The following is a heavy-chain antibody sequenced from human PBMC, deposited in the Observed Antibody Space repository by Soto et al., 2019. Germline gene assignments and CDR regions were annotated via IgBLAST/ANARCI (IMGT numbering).Heavy chain of an antibody. CDR1: GFTFSSYG. CDR2: ISYDGRNK. CDR3: AKDNGYSSSPGYYFDY. V-gene: IGHV3-30*18. D-gene: IGHD6-6*01. J-gene: IGHJ4*02. Sequence: QVQMVESGGGVVQPGRSLRLSCAASGFTFSSYGMHWVRQAPGKGLEWVAVISYDGRNKYYADYVKGRFTISRDNSKNRQYLQMNSLRAKDTAVYYCAKDNGYSSSPGYYFDYWGQGTLVTVSS.